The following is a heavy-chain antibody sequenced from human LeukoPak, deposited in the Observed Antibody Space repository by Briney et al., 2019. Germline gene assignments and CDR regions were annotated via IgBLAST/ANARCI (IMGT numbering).Heavy chain of an antibody. V-gene: IGHV4-34*01. D-gene: IGHD6-6*01. J-gene: IGHJ6*03. CDR2: INHSGST. CDR3: ARVIAARPLRYYYYYYMDV. CDR1: GGSFSGYY. Sequence: SETLSLTCAVYGGSFSGYYWSWIRQPPGKGLEWIGEINHSGSTNYNPSLKSRVTISVDTSKNQFSLKLSSVTAADTAVYYCARVIAARPLRYYYYYYMDVWGKGTTVTVSS.